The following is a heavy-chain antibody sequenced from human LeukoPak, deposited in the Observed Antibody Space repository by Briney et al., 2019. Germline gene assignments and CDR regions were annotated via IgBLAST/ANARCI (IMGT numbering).Heavy chain of an antibody. Sequence: GGSLRLSRAASGFTFSDYSMNWVRQAPGKGLEWVSSISRSGRHVYYAGSVKGRFTISRDNAKNSLYLQMNSLRAEDMAVYFCVRDLMGSGSTTAYLHHWGQGTLVTASS. CDR2: ISRSGRHV. J-gene: IGHJ1*01. CDR3: VRDLMGSGSTTAYLHH. D-gene: IGHD1-1*01. V-gene: IGHV3-21*01. CDR1: GFTFSDYS.